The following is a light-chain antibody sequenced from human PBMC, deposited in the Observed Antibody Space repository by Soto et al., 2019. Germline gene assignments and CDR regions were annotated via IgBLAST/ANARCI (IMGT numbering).Light chain of an antibody. J-gene: IGLJ2*01. CDR1: NIGSKS. Sequence: VLTQPASVSVAPGKTARITCGGNNIGSKSVHWYQQKPGQAPVLVIYYDSDRPSGIPERFSGSNSGNTATLTISRVEAGDEADYYCQVWDSSSDHPVVFGGGTKLTVL. CDR2: YDS. CDR3: QVWDSSSDHPVV. V-gene: IGLV3-21*04.